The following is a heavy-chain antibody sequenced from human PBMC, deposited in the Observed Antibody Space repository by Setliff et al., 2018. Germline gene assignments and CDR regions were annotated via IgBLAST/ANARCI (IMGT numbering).Heavy chain of an antibody. CDR2: VYYSGNA. Sequence: PSETLSLTCTVSDGSLSTYYWSWIRQPPGKGLEFIGYVYYSGNANYSPSLRSRLTISVDTSKNQFSLKLRSVTAAGTAVYYCARGGTFRYFDFWGQGAPVTVSS. V-gene: IGHV4-59*01. CDR1: DGSLSTYY. J-gene: IGHJ4*02. D-gene: IGHD5-12*01. CDR3: ARGGTFRYFDF.